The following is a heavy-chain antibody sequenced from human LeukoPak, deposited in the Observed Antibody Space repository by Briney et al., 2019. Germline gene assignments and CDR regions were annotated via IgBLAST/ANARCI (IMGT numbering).Heavy chain of an antibody. CDR1: GYTFTSYY. V-gene: IGHV1-46*03. CDR2: INPSGGNT. CDR3: ARDHTKGPMADV. J-gene: IGHJ6*04. D-gene: IGHD3-10*01. Sequence: GASVKVSCKASGYTFTSYYMHWVRQAPGQGLEWMGIINPSGGNTSYAQKFQGRVTMTRDTSTSTVYMELSSLRSEDTAVYYCARDHTKGPMADVWGKGTTVTVSS.